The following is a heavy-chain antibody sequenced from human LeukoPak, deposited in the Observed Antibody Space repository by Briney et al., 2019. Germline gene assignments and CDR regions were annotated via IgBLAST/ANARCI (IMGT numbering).Heavy chain of an antibody. CDR2: ISGSTGST. CDR3: AKSVVTRNFDY. Sequence: GGSLRLSCAASGFTFSNFAMSWVRQAPGKGLEWVSTISGSTGSTSYADSVKGRFTISRDTSKNTLYLQMNSLRAEDTAVYYCAKSVVTRNFDYWGQGNLVTVSS. D-gene: IGHD4-23*01. V-gene: IGHV3-23*01. J-gene: IGHJ4*02. CDR1: GFTFSNFA.